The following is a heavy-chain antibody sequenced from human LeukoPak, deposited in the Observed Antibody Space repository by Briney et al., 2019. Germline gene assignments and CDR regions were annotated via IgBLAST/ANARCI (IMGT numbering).Heavy chain of an antibody. D-gene: IGHD3-22*01. Sequence: GGSLRLSCAASGFTFSNYAMSWVRQAPGKGLEWVSGINWNGGSTGYADSVKGRFTISRDNAKNSLYLQMSSLRAEDTAVYYCAKCSYYDSSAVDYWGQGTLVTVSS. CDR1: GFTFSNYA. J-gene: IGHJ4*02. V-gene: IGHV3-20*04. CDR3: AKCSYYDSSAVDY. CDR2: INWNGGST.